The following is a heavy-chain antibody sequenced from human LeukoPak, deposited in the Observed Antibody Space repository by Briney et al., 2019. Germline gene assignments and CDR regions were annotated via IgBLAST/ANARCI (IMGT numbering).Heavy chain of an antibody. D-gene: IGHD5-18*01. Sequence: SETPSLTCTLSGGSISTYYWSWIRQPPGKGLEWIGYIYHSGSTNYNPSLKSRVTISVDTSKNQFSLKLSSVTAADMAVYYCARGGGYASPIGYWGQGALVIVSS. CDR3: ARGGGYASPIGY. V-gene: IGHV4-59*01. CDR2: IYHSGST. CDR1: GGSISTYY. J-gene: IGHJ4*02.